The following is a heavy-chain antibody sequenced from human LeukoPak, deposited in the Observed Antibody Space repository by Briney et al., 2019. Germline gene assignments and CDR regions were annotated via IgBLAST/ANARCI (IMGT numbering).Heavy chain of an antibody. D-gene: IGHD2/OR15-2a*01. J-gene: IGHJ4*02. CDR2: ISGSGGST. CDR3: AKDRFLRRFDY. V-gene: IGHV3-23*01. Sequence: GGTLRLSCAASGFTFSSYGMSWVRQAPGKELEWVSAISGSGGSTYYADSVKGRFTISRDNSKNTLYLQMNSLRAEDTAVYYCAKDRFLRRFDYWGQGTLVTVSS. CDR1: GFTFSSYG.